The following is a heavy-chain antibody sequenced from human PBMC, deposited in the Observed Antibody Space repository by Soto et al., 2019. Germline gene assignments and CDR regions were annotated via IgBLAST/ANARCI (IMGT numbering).Heavy chain of an antibody. V-gene: IGHV4-31*03. D-gene: IGHD2-15*01. CDR3: ARGEYCSGGSCYATPYNWFDP. CDR1: GGSISSGGYY. CDR2: IYYRGST. J-gene: IGHJ5*02. Sequence: SETLSLTCTVSGGSISSGGYYWSWIRQHPGKGMEWIGYIYYRGSTYYNPSLKSRVTISVDTSKNQFSLKLSSVTATDTAVYYCARGEYCSGGSCYATPYNWFDPWGQGTLVTVSS.